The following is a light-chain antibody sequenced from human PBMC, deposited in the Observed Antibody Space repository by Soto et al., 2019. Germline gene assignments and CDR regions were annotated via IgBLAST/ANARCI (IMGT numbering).Light chain of an antibody. Sequence: QSALTQPASVSGSPGHSITISCTGTSSDVGNYNYVSWYQQHPGKAPKLMIHDVSNRPSGVSNRFSGSKSGNTASLTISGLQAEDEADYYCSSYTSSSTYVFGTGTKVTVL. CDR1: SSDVGNYNY. J-gene: IGLJ1*01. CDR2: DVS. V-gene: IGLV2-14*01. CDR3: SSYTSSSTYV.